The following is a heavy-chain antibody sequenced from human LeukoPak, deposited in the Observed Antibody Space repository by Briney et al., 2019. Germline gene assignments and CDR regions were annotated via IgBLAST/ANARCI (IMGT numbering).Heavy chain of an antibody. Sequence: PSETLSLTCTVSGGSISSYYWSWIRQPPGKGLGWIGYIYYSGSTNYNPSLKSRVTISVDTSKNQFSLKLSSVTAADTAVYYCARGRYYYDSSGYHYSFDYWGQGTLVTVSS. J-gene: IGHJ4*02. CDR3: ARGRYYYDSSGYHYSFDY. D-gene: IGHD3-22*01. V-gene: IGHV4-59*01. CDR2: IYYSGST. CDR1: GGSISSYY.